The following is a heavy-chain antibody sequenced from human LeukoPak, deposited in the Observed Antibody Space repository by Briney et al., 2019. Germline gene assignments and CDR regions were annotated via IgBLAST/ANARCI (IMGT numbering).Heavy chain of an antibody. J-gene: IGHJ4*02. CDR1: GYTFTSYG. CDR2: ISAYNGNT. V-gene: IGHV1-18*01. CDR3: ARGPPTIFGVVIRVY. D-gene: IGHD3-3*01. Sequence: GASVKVSCKASGYTFTSYGISWVRQAPGQGLEWMGWISAYNGNTNYAQKLQGRVTMTTDTSTSTAYMEPRSLRSDDTAVYYCARGPPTIFGVVIRVYWGQGTLVTVSS.